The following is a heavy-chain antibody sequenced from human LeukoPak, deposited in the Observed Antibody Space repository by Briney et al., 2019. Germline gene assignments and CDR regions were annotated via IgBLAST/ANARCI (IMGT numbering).Heavy chain of an antibody. J-gene: IGHJ4*02. CDR2: IRSKANSYAT. Sequence: PGGSLRLSCAASGFTFSGSAMHWVRQASGKGLEWVGRIRSKANSYATAYAASVKGRFTISRDDSKNTAYLQMNSLKTEDTAVYYCARDSLPWEPTYYFDYWGQGTLVTVSS. CDR1: GFTFSGSA. CDR3: ARDSLPWEPTYYFDY. V-gene: IGHV3-73*01. D-gene: IGHD1-26*01.